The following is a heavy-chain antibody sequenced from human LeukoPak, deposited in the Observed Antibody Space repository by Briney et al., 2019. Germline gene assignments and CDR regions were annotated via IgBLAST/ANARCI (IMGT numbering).Heavy chain of an antibody. D-gene: IGHD3-3*01. CDR3: ASAGYDFWSGYFDY. CDR1: GGSISSGSYY. J-gene: IGHJ4*02. Sequence: SETLSLTCTVSGGSISSGSYYWSWIRQPAGKGLEWIGRIYTSGSTNYNPSLKSRVTISVDTSKNQFSLKLSSVTAADTAVYYCASAGYDFWSGYFDYWGQGTLVTVSS. CDR2: IYTSGST. V-gene: IGHV4-61*02.